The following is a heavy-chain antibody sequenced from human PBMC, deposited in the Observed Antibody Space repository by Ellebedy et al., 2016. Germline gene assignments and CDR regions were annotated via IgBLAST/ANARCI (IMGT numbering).Heavy chain of an antibody. CDR2: INPSGGST. J-gene: IGHJ4*02. CDR1: GYTFTSYY. Sequence: ASVKVSCXASGYTFTSYYMHWVRQAPGQGLEWMGIINPSGGSTSYAQKFQGRVTMTRDTSTSTVYMELSSLRSEDTAVYYCARDLGPYDYIWGSYRYTSDYFDYWGQGTLVTVSS. V-gene: IGHV1-46*01. D-gene: IGHD3-16*02. CDR3: ARDLGPYDYIWGSYRYTSDYFDY.